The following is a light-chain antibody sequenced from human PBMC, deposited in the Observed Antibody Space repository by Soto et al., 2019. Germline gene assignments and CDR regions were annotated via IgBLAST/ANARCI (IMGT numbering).Light chain of an antibody. Sequence: DIQMTQAPSTLSASVGARFTISCLASQSISSWLAWYQQKPGTAPKLLIYDASSLESGVPSRFSGSGSGTDFTLTISSLQPEDFATYYCQQSYSTPTITFGQGTRLEIK. V-gene: IGKV1-39*01. J-gene: IGKJ5*01. CDR1: QSISSW. CDR3: QQSYSTPTIT. CDR2: DAS.